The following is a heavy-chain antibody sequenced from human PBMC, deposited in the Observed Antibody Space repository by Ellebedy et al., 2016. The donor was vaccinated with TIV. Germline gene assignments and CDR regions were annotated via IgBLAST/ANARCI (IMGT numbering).Heavy chain of an antibody. Sequence: GESLKISCKGSGYSFTTYWIGWVRQTPGKGLEWMGIIYPDDSDTRYSPSFQGQVTMSVDKSTSTAYLQWSSLKASDTAMYYCARRDCNTISCTHFDYWGQGTLVTVSS. D-gene: IGHD2-2*01. CDR1: GYSFTTYW. J-gene: IGHJ4*02. V-gene: IGHV5-51*01. CDR3: ARRDCNTISCTHFDY. CDR2: IYPDDSDT.